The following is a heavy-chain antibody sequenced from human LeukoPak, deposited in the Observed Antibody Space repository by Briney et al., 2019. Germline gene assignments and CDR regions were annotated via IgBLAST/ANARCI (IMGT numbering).Heavy chain of an antibody. CDR3: ARGGGWLLHHPGAFDI. D-gene: IGHD3-3*01. CDR2: IYYSGST. Sequence: PSETLSLTCTVSGGSISSYYWSWIRQPPGKGLEWIGYIYYSGSTNYNPSLKSRVTISVDTSKNQFSLKLSSVTAADTAVYYCARGGGWLLHHPGAFDIWGQGTMVTVSS. J-gene: IGHJ3*02. V-gene: IGHV4-59*01. CDR1: GGSISSYY.